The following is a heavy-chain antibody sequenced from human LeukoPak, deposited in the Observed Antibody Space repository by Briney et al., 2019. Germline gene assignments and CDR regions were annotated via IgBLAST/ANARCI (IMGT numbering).Heavy chain of an antibody. CDR1: GGSISSSSYY. V-gene: IGHV4-39*07. Sequence: PSETLSLTCTVSGGSISSSSYYWGWIRQPPGKGLEWIGSIYYSGSTYYNPSLKSRVTISVDTSKNQFSLKLSSVTAADTAVYYCARSALLQIRGVTYYYYYYYMDVWGKGTTVTVSS. CDR2: IYYSGST. D-gene: IGHD3-10*01. CDR3: ARSALLQIRGVTYYYYYYYMDV. J-gene: IGHJ6*03.